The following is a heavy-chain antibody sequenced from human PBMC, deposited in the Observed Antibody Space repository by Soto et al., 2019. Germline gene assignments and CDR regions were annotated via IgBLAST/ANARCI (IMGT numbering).Heavy chain of an antibody. J-gene: IGHJ6*02. V-gene: IGHV1-18*01. CDR2: ICAYNGNT. Sequence: QVQLVQSGAEVKNPGPSVKVSCKASGYTFTSYGITWLRQAPGKGLEWMGWICAYNGNTNYAQKLQGRVTMTTDTSTSTAYMERRSLRSDDTAVYYCARGLERGGLESAMCVWCQGTTVTVSS. CDR1: GYTFTSYG. CDR3: ARGLERGGLESAMCV. D-gene: IGHD1-1*01.